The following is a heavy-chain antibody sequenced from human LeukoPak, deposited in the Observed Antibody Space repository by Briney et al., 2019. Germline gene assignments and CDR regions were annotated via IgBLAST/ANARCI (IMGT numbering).Heavy chain of an antibody. CDR3: VRNLAVAGTCFDS. Sequence: GGSLRLSCAASGFTFSRNWMTWVRQAPGTGLEWVANIKQDGSDRNYVTSVRGRFTISRDNAESSLFLQMNSLRAEDTAVYYCVRNLAVAGTCFDSWGQGTLVTVSS. J-gene: IGHJ4*02. CDR1: GFTFSRNW. CDR2: IKQDGSDR. D-gene: IGHD6-19*01. V-gene: IGHV3-7*03.